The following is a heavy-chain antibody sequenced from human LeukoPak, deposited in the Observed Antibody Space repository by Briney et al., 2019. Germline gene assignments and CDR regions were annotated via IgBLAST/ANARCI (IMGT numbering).Heavy chain of an antibody. CDR3: ARDQGSLTRSWYTGY. D-gene: IGHD6-13*01. CDR1: GYTFTGYH. CDR2: INPYSGDT. J-gene: IGHJ4*02. V-gene: IGHV1-2*06. Sequence: ASVKVSCKASGYTFTGYHIHWVRQAPGQGLEWMGRINPYSGDTNFAQKFQGRVTMTRDTSITTAYMDLSSLTPDDTAVYFCARDQGSLTRSWYTGYWGQGTQITVSS.